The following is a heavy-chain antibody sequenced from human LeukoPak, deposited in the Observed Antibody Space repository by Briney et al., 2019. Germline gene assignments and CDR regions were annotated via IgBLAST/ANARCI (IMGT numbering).Heavy chain of an antibody. CDR2: IDWDDDK. CDR3: ARTGGRPYSSIYYSDY. J-gene: IGHJ4*02. V-gene: IGHV2-70*16. CDR1: GFSLSTSGMC. Sequence: SGPVLVKPTQTLTLTCAFSGFSLSTSGMCVSWIRQSPGRAPEWLARIDWDDDKFYSTSLKTRLSISKDTAKNQVVLTMTKMDPVDTATYYCARTGGRPYSSIYYSDYWGQGTLVTVSS. D-gene: IGHD3-16*01.